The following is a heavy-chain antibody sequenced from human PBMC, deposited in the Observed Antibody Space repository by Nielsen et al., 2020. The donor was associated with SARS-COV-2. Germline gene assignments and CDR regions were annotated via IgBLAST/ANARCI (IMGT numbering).Heavy chain of an antibody. CDR3: TTDAPRSNWGRPFES. V-gene: IGHV3-15*01. D-gene: IGHD7-27*01. CDR1: GFPITNAW. CDR2: IKGKSDGGTT. J-gene: IGHJ4*02. Sequence: GGSLRLSCAASGFPITNAWMTWVRQAPGKGLEWVGRIKGKSDGGTTDYAAPVKGRCTISRDDSKTTVYPQMNSLKTEDTAVYFCTTDAPRSNWGRPFESWGQGALVTVSS.